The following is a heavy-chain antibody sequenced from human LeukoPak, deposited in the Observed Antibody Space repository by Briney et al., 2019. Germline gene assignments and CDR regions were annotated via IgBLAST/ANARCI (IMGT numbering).Heavy chain of an antibody. J-gene: IGHJ4*02. V-gene: IGHV5-51*01. CDR2: IYPVDSDT. Sequence: GESLKISCQGSGYSFTNYWVGWVRQMPGKGLEWMGIIYPVDSDTRYSPSFQGQVTISADKSISTAYLQWSSLKASDTAMYYCARRGAGSNGAFDYWGQGTLVTVSS. CDR1: GYSFTNYW. CDR3: ARRGAGSNGAFDY. D-gene: IGHD5-24*01.